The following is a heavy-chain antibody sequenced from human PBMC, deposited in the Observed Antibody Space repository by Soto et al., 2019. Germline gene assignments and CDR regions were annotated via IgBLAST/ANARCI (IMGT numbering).Heavy chain of an antibody. D-gene: IGHD3-22*01. CDR2: ISYDGSNK. V-gene: IGHV3-30*18. CDR1: GFTFSSYG. Sequence: QVQLVESGGGVVQPGRSLRLSCAASGFTFSSYGMHWVRQAPGKGLEWVAVISYDGSNKYYADSVKGRFTISRDNSKNTLYPQMNSLRAEDTAVYYCAKSVNYYDSSGYFAGRLDYWGQGTLVTVSS. J-gene: IGHJ4*02. CDR3: AKSVNYYDSSGYFAGRLDY.